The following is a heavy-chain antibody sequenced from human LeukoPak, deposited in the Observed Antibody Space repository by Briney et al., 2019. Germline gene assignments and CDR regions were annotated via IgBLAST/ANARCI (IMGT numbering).Heavy chain of an antibody. J-gene: IGHJ4*02. V-gene: IGHV4-39*01. CDR3: ARAYFDWSEGY. CDR1: GGSISSSSYY. Sequence: SETLSLTCTVSGGSISSSSYYWGWLRQPPGKGLEWIGSIYYSGSTYYNPSLKSRVTISVDTSKNQFSLKLSSVTATDTAVYYCARAYFDWSEGYWGQGTLVTVSS. D-gene: IGHD3-9*01. CDR2: IYYSGST.